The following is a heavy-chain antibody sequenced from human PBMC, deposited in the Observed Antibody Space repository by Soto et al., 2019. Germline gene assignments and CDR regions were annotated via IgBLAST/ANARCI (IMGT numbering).Heavy chain of an antibody. V-gene: IGHV1-18*01. Sequence: QVQLVQSGGEVKEPGASVKVSCKASGYTFTNYGISWVRQAPGQGLEWMGWINVHNGNTKYAQKVQGRVTMTTDTSTSTAYMELRSLRSDDTAVYYCARGVGSGSYYNQYNWFDPWGQGTLVTVSS. J-gene: IGHJ5*02. D-gene: IGHD3-10*01. CDR3: ARGVGSGSYYNQYNWFDP. CDR2: INVHNGNT. CDR1: GYTFTNYG.